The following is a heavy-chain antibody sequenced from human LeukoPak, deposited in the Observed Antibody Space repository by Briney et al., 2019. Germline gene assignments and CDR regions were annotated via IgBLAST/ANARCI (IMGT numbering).Heavy chain of an antibody. CDR2: INPNSGGT. V-gene: IGHV1-2*02. CDR1: GYTFTGYY. Sequence: ASVKVSCKASGYTFTGYYMHWVRQAPGQGLEWMGWINPNSGGTNYAQKFQGRVTMTRDTSISTAYMELSRLRSDDTAVYYCARSSNVGITIFGVIEYWGQGTLVTVSS. D-gene: IGHD3-3*01. CDR3: ARSSNVGITIFGVIEY. J-gene: IGHJ4*02.